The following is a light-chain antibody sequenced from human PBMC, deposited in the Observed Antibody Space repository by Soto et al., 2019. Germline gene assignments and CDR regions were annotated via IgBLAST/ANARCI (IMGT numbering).Light chain of an antibody. CDR1: QGISSY. V-gene: IGKV1-9*01. Sequence: DIQLTQSPSFLSASVGDRVTITCRASQGISSYLAWYQQEPGQAPKLLIYDATTLQSGVPSRFSGSGSGTEFTLTISSLQPEDSATYYCQQLYSYPITFGQGTRLEIK. J-gene: IGKJ5*01. CDR3: QQLYSYPIT. CDR2: DAT.